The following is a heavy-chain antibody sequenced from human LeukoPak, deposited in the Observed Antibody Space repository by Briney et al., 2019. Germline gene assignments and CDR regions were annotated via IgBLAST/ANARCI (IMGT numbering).Heavy chain of an antibody. D-gene: IGHD3-3*01. V-gene: IGHV4-59*01. Sequence: SETLSLTCTVSGGSISSYYWSWIRQPPGKGLEWIGYIYYSGSINYNPSLKSRVTISIDTSKNQFSLKLTSVTAADTAVYYCARGPGGTIFGVAIDYWGQGTLVTVSS. CDR2: IYYSGSI. J-gene: IGHJ4*02. CDR1: GGSISSYY. CDR3: ARGPGGTIFGVAIDY.